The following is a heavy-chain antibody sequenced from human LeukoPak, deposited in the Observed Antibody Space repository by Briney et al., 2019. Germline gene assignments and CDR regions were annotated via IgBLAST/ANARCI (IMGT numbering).Heavy chain of an antibody. J-gene: IGHJ4*02. CDR3: ARVGYYDFWSGPYYFDY. CDR2: ISYDGSNK. D-gene: IGHD3-3*01. CDR1: GFTFSSYA. Sequence: GRSLRLSCAASGFTFSSYAMHWVRQAPGKGLEWVAVISYDGSNKYYADSVKGRFTISRDNSKNTLYLQMNSLRAEDTAVYYCARVGYYDFWSGPYYFDYWGQGTLVTVSS. V-gene: IGHV3-30-3*01.